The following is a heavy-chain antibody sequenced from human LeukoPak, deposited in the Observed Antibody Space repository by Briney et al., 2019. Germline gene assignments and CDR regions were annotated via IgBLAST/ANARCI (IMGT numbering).Heavy chain of an antibody. CDR3: ARQIASAGTAGFDF. CDR2: IYSTGST. CDR1: GGCISSYY. J-gene: IGHJ4*02. D-gene: IGHD6-13*01. Sequence: SETLLLICSASGGCISSYYWSWIRQPAGKGLEWIGRIYSTGSTNYNPSLKSRVTMSVDTSKNQFSLRLRSVTAADTAVYYCARQIASAGTAGFDFWGQGALVTVSS. V-gene: IGHV4-4*07.